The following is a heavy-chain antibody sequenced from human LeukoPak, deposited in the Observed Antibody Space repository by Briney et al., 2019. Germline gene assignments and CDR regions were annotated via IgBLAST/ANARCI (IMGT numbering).Heavy chain of an antibody. J-gene: IGHJ5*02. CDR3: ARESRKMTTVTYGSWFDP. D-gene: IGHD4-11*01. CDR1: GGTFSSYA. CDR2: IIPIFGTA. V-gene: IGHV1-69*13. Sequence: GASVKVSCKASGGTFSSYAISWVRQAPGQGLEWTGGIIPIFGTANYAQKFQGRVTITADESTSTAYMELSSLRSEDTAVYYCARESRKMTTVTYGSWFDPWGQGTLVTVSS.